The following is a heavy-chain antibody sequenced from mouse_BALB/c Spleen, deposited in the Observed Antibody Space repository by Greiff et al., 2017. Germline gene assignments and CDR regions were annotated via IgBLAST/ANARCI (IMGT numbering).Heavy chain of an antibody. CDR2: ISSGGSYT. Sequence: DVKLVESGGDLVKPGGSLKLSCAASGFTFSSYGMSWVRQTPDKRLEWVATISSGGSYTYYPDSVKGRFTISRDNAKNTLYLQMSSLKSEDTAMYYCARQITGTGGNGWYFDVWGAGTTVTVSS. J-gene: IGHJ1*01. CDR3: ARQITGTGGNGWYFDV. D-gene: IGHD4-1*01. V-gene: IGHV5-6*02. CDR1: GFTFSSYG.